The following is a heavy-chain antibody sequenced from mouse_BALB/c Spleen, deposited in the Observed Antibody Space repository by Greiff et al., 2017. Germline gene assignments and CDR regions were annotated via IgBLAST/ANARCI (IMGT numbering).Heavy chain of an antibody. CDR2: ISCYNGGF. CDR3: ARGGNYDLFYAMDY. J-gene: IGHJ4*01. CDR1: GYSFTGYY. V-gene: IGHV1S34*01. Sequence: LVKTGASVKISCKASGYSFTGYYIHWVKQSHGKSLEWIGYISCYNGGFSYNQKFKGKATFPGDTSSTTAYMQFNSLTSEDSAVYYCARGGNYDLFYAMDYWGQGTSVTVSS. D-gene: IGHD2-1*01.